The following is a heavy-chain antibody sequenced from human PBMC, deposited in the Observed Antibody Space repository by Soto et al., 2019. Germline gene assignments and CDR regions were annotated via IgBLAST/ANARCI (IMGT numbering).Heavy chain of an antibody. CDR1: GGSISSSSYY. CDR3: AAGLVVPAAIQGLFDY. J-gene: IGHJ4*02. V-gene: IGHV4-39*01. CDR2: IYYCGST. Sequence: SETLSLTCTVSGGSISSSSYYWGWIRQPPGKGLEWIGSIYYCGSTYYNPSLKSRVTISVDTSKNQFSLKLSSVTAADTPVYSCAAGLVVPAAIQGLFDYWRQGTLGTASS. D-gene: IGHD2-2*02.